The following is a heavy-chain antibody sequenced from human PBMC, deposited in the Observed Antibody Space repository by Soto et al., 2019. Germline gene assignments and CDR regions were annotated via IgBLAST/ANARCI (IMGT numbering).Heavy chain of an antibody. V-gene: IGHV3-23*01. CDR3: AKAFGVGDIVVLVAATCFGYDAFDI. CDR2: ISGSGGST. J-gene: IGHJ3*02. CDR1: GFTFSSYA. Sequence: EVQLLESGGGLVQPGGSLRLSCAASGFTFSSYAMSWVRQAPGKGLEWVSAISGSGGSTYYADSVKGRFTISRDNSKNTLYLQMNSLRAEDTAVYYFAKAFGVGDIVVLVAATCFGYDAFDIWVQGTMVTVSS. D-gene: IGHD2-15*01.